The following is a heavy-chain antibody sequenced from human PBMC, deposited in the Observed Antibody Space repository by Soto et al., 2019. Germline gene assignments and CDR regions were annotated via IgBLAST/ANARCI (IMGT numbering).Heavy chain of an antibody. CDR1: GGSISSYY. CDR3: ARAKVWDFDY. D-gene: IGHD1-20*01. V-gene: IGHV4-59*08. CDR2: IYDSGTT. Sequence: SETLSLTCTVSGGSISSYYWSWIRQPPGKGLEWIGYIYDSGTTNYNPSHKSRVTISVDTSKNQFSLKLSSVTAADTAAYYCARAKVWDFDYWGQGTLVTVSS. J-gene: IGHJ4*02.